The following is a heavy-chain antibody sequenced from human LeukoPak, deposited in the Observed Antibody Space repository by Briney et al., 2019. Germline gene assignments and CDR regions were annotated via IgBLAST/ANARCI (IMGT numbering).Heavy chain of an antibody. CDR2: MNPNSGNT. CDR1: GYTFTSYD. J-gene: IGHJ3*02. D-gene: IGHD2-15*01. V-gene: IGHV1-8*03. CDR3: AREGKISRGAFDI. Sequence: GASVKVSCKASGYTFTSYDINWVRQATGQGLEWMGWMNPNSGNTGYAQKSQGRVTITRNTSISTAYMELSSLRFEDTAVYYCAREGKISRGAFDIWGQGTMVTVSS.